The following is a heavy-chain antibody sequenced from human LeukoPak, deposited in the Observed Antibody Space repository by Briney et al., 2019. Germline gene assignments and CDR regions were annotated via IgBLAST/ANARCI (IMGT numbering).Heavy chain of an antibody. CDR2: IYYRGST. J-gene: IGHJ4*02. CDR1: GGSISSSSYY. D-gene: IGHD5-24*01. Sequence: KPSETLSLTCTVSGGSISSSSYYWAWIRQPPGRGLGRNGSIYYRGSTYYNPSHKSQVTISGDMSKHQFSLKLSSVTAADTAVYYCARHFGGYGYKRYVDCWVQGTLVTVSS. V-gene: IGHV4-39*01. CDR3: ARHFGGYGYKRYVDC.